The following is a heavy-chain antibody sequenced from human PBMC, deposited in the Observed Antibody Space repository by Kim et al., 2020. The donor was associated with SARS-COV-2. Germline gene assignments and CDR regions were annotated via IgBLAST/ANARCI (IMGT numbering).Heavy chain of an antibody. J-gene: IGHJ4*02. V-gene: IGHV1-2*02. CDR3: ARATYSSGWQFDY. Sequence: YAQKFQGRVTMTRDTSISTAYMELSRLRSDDTAVYYCARATYSSGWQFDYWGQGTLVTVSS. D-gene: IGHD6-19*01.